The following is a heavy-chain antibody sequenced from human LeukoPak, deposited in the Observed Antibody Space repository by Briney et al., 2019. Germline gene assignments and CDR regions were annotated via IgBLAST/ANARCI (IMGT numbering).Heavy chain of an antibody. CDR2: IYYTGST. Sequence: SETLSLTCTVSGGSITGYFWSWIRQPPGKGLEWIGYIYYTGSTNCNPSLKSRVTISVDTSKNQFSLNLTSVTAADTAVYYCARGRYGLDSWGQGTLVTVSS. CDR1: GGSITGYF. J-gene: IGHJ4*02. CDR3: ARGRYGLDS. D-gene: IGHD1-26*01. V-gene: IGHV4-59*01.